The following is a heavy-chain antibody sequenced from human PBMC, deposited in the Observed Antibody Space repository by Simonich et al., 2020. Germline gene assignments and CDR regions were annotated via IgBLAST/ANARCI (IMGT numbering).Heavy chain of an antibody. Sequence: EVQLVESGGGLVQPGGSLRISCASFGFAFSCYDMPWVRQATVKVLEWVAAIGTAGDTYYPGSVKGRFTIYRENAKNSLSLQMNSLRAGDTAVYYCARGGYSGSYNWFDPWGQGTLVTVSS. D-gene: IGHD1-26*01. CDR1: GFAFSCYD. CDR3: ARGGYSGSYNWFDP. J-gene: IGHJ5*02. CDR2: IGTAGDT. V-gene: IGHV3-13*01.